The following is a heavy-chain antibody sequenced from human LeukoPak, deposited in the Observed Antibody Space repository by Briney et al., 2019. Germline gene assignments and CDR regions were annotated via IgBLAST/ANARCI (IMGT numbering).Heavy chain of an antibody. D-gene: IGHD3-9*01. V-gene: IGHV1-2*02. CDR3: ARDYDILTGYYKGSCWGVGY. CDR1: GYTFTSYG. J-gene: IGHJ4*02. CDR2: INPNSGGT. Sequence: ASVKVSCKASGYTFTSYGISWVRQAPGQGLEWMGWINPNSGGTNYAQKFQGRVTMTRDTSISTAYMELSRLRSDDTAVYYCARDYDILTGYYKGSCWGVGYWGQGTLVTVSS.